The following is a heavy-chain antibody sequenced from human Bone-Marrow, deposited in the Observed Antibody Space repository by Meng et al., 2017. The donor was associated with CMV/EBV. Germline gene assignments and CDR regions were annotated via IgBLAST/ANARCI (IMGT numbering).Heavy chain of an antibody. J-gene: IGHJ6*02. CDR2: INPNSGGT. Sequence: ASVKVSCKASGYTFTGYYMHWVRQAPGQGLEWMGWINPNSGGTNYAQKFQGRVTMTRDTSISTAYMELSRLRSDDTAVYYCAREKSPLGYYYYYGMDVWGQGTTVTVSS. CDR1: GYTFTGYY. V-gene: IGHV1-2*02. CDR3: AREKSPLGYYYYYGMDV. D-gene: IGHD3-16*01.